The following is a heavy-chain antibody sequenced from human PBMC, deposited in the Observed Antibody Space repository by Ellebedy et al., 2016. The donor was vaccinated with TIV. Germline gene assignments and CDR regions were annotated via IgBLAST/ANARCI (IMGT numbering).Heavy chain of an antibody. CDR1: GFTFSSYG. Sequence: GESLKISCAASGFTFSSYGIHWVRWAPGKGLEWVAAIGYDGSKKSYADSVKGRITISRDNSKNTVDLQMNSLRAEDTAVYYCAKRAQISSHGLDIWGQGTMVTVSS. D-gene: IGHD4-17*01. CDR2: IGYDGSKK. J-gene: IGHJ3*02. V-gene: IGHV3-30*02. CDR3: AKRAQISSHGLDI.